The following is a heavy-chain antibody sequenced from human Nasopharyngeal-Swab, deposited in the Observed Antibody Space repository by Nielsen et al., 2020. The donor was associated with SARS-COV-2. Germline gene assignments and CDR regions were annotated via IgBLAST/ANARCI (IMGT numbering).Heavy chain of an antibody. CDR1: GGSVSSSNW. D-gene: IGHD3-3*01. Sequence: SETLSLTCAVSGGSVSSSNWWRCVRQPPRKGLEWIGEIYHSGSTNYNPSLKSRVTISVDKSKNQFSLKLSSVTAADTAVYYCARGVPITLVGVVSSGGNQFDPWGQGTLVTVSS. CDR3: ARGVPITLVGVVSSGGNQFDP. J-gene: IGHJ5*02. CDR2: IYHSGST. V-gene: IGHV4-4*02.